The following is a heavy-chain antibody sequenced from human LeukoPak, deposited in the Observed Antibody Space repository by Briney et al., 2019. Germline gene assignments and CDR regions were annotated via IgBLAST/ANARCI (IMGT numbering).Heavy chain of an antibody. V-gene: IGHV3-23*01. CDR3: AKEGYCSSTSCYVYYGMDV. CDR2: ISGSGGST. D-gene: IGHD2-2*01. CDR1: GFTLSSYA. J-gene: IGHJ6*02. Sequence: PGGSLRLSCAASGFTLSSYAMSWVRQAPGKGLEWVSAISGSGGSTYYADSVKGRFTISRDNSKNTLYLQMNSLRAEDTAVYYCAKEGYCSSTSCYVYYGMDVGGQGTTVTVSS.